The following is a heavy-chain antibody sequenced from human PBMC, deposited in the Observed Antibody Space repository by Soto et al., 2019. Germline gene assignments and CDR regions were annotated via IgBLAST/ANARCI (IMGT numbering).Heavy chain of an antibody. D-gene: IGHD3-10*01. CDR3: ARGYFDSGQGYDL. CDR1: GHLFNNHW. J-gene: IGHJ5*02. Sequence: GESLKISCKGPGHLFNNHWIGWVRQTPGKGLEWMGLIFTRDSETKTSPSFQGHVSFSVDNSINTVYLQWTSLKTTDTGIYFCARGYFDSGQGYDLWGQGTLVTVSS. V-gene: IGHV5-51*01. CDR2: IFTRDSET.